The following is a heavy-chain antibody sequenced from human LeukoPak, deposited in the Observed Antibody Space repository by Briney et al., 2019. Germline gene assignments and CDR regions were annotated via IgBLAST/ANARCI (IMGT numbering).Heavy chain of an antibody. J-gene: IGHJ4*02. D-gene: IGHD2-15*01. CDR3: ATPGGRYCSGSSCDYPDF. Sequence: KVGESLKISCKGSGYRFANYWIGWVRQMPGKGLEWMGIIYPGDSGTRYGPSFEAQVTISADKSASTAYLQWSSLKASDTAMYYCATPGGRYCSGSSCDYPDFWGQGTLVIVSS. CDR1: GYRFANYW. CDR2: IYPGDSGT. V-gene: IGHV5-51*01.